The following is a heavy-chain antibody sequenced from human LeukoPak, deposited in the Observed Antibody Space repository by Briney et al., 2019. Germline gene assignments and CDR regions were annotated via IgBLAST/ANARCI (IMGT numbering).Heavy chain of an antibody. J-gene: IGHJ4*02. CDR1: EFTFSSFW. Sequence: GGSLRLSCVASEFTFSSFWIHWVRQAPGKGLVWVSSINREGSRTYYADSVKGRFTISRDNAKNTLYLQMNSLRVEDTAVYYCARDEGSIQPELRGFDYWGQGTLVTVSS. D-gene: IGHD1-1*01. V-gene: IGHV3-74*01. CDR2: INREGSRT. CDR3: ARDEGSIQPELRGFDY.